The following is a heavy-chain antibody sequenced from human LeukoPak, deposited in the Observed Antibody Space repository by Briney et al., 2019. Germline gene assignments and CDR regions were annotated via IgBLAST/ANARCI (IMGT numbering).Heavy chain of an antibody. CDR1: GGTFSSYA. CDR2: IIPIFDTT. Sequence: ASVKVSCKASGGTFSSYAISWVRQAPGKGLEWMGGIIPIFDTTNYAQKFQGRVTITTDESTSTAYMELSSLRSEDTAVYYCARSIVVVPAATGSTRGIAAAGTRDYYYYMDVWGKGTTVTVSS. J-gene: IGHJ6*03. CDR3: ARSIVVVPAATGSTRGIAAAGTRDYYYYMDV. V-gene: IGHV1-69*05. D-gene: IGHD2-2*01.